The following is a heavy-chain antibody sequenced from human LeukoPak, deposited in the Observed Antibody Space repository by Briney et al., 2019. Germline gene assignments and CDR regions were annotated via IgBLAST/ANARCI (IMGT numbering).Heavy chain of an antibody. CDR2: MNPNSGNT. J-gene: IGHJ5*02. V-gene: IGHV1-8*01. CDR3: ARKGGSSWYRDWFDP. CDR1: GYTFTSYD. D-gene: IGHD6-13*01. Sequence: ASVKVSFKASGYTFTSYDINWVRQATGQGLEWMGWMNPNSGNTGYAQKFQGRVTMTRNTSISTAYMELSSLRSEDTAVYYCARKGGSSWYRDWFDPWGQGTLVTVSS.